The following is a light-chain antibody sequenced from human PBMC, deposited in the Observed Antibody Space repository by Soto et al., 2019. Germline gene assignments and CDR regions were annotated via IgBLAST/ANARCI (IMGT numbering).Light chain of an antibody. Sequence: QSALTQPPSASGSPGQSVTISCTGTTSDVGGYNYVSWYQQYPGKAPKLIIYEVNKRPSGVPDRFSGSKSGNTASLTVSGLQAEDEPYYYCSSCAGDNDVVFGGGTKVTVL. CDR1: TSDVGGYNY. J-gene: IGLJ2*01. CDR3: SSCAGDNDVV. V-gene: IGLV2-8*01. CDR2: EVN.